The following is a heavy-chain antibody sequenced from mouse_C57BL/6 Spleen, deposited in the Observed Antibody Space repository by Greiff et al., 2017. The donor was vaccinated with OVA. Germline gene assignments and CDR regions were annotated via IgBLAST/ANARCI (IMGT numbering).Heavy chain of an antibody. V-gene: IGHV5-16*01. CDR2: INYDGSST. D-gene: IGHD2-4*01. CDR1: GFTFSDYY. J-gene: IGHJ1*03. CDR3: ARERDYDVGYFDV. Sequence: EVQLLESEGGLVQPGSSMKLSCTASGFTFSDYYMAWVRQVPEKGLEWVANINYDGSSTYYLDSLKSRFIISRDNAKNILYLQMSSLKSEDTATYYCARERDYDVGYFDVWGTGTTVTVSS.